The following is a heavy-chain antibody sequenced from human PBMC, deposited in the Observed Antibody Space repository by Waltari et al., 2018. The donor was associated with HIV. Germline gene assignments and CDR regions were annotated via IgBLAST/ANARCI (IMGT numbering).Heavy chain of an antibody. D-gene: IGHD3-16*01. CDR3: ARSIHYDDKGYFLKDAFHI. CDR1: GYCFVNYW. Sequence: VQLVQSGLEMTKPGESLKFSCQAFGYCFVNYWIGWVRQKPGKGLEWMGVIYAGDSDIKYSPSFQGQVAISVDKSVSTAYLQWRSLKASDTAVYYCARSIHYDDKGYFLKDAFHIWGQGTTVTVSS. CDR2: IYAGDSDI. V-gene: IGHV5-51*03. J-gene: IGHJ3*02.